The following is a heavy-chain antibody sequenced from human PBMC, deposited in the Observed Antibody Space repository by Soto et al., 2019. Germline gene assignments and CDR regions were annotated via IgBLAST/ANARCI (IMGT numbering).Heavy chain of an antibody. CDR2: TYYRSKWYN. D-gene: IGHD6-19*01. CDR3: ARDKGAVADWYFDL. Sequence: PSQTLSLTCAISGDSVSSNSVTWNWIRQSPSRGLEWLGRTYYRSKWYNDYAVSVKSRITINPDTSKNQFSLQLNSVTPEDTAVYYCARDKGAVADWYFDLWGRGTLVTVSS. V-gene: IGHV6-1*01. CDR1: GDSVSSNSVT. J-gene: IGHJ2*01.